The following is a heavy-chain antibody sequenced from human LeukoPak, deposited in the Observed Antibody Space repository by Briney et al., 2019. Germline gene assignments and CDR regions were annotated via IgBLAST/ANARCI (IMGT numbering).Heavy chain of an antibody. J-gene: IGHJ5*02. Sequence: SETLSLTCTVSGDSISSSSYFRGWIRQSPGRGLEWIGSIYYSGSTYYNPSLKSRVTISVDTSKNQFSLKLSSVTAADTAVYYCAGHPGGRYSNSWYGWFDPWGQGTLVTASS. D-gene: IGHD6-13*01. V-gene: IGHV4-39*01. CDR3: AGHPGGRYSNSWYGWFDP. CDR2: IYYSGST. CDR1: GDSISSSSYF.